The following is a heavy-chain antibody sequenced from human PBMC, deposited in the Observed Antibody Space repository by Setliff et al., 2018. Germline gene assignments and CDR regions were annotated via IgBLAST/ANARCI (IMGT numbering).Heavy chain of an antibody. CDR3: ARGINSVSWTPKY. D-gene: IGHD6-13*01. Sequence: SETLSLTCSVSGGSISSYHWSWVRQPPGKGLEWIGSTYSSGSTNYNPSLKSRVTISLDMSKNQFSLTLRSVTAADTAMYYCARGINSVSWTPKYWGRGTLVTVSS. J-gene: IGHJ4*02. V-gene: IGHV4-4*08. CDR1: GGSISSYH. CDR2: TYSSGST.